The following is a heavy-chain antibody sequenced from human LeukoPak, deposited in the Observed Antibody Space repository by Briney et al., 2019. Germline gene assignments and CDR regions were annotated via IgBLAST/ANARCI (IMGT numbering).Heavy chain of an antibody. J-gene: IGHJ4*02. CDR2: INPNNGGT. V-gene: IGHV1-2*02. D-gene: IGHD3-10*01. CDR3: ARDSGEVPDY. Sequence: ASVKVSCKASGYTFTGYFIHWVRQAPGQGLEWMGWINPNNGGTNYAQKFQGRVTMTRDTSISTAYMELDRLRFDDTAVYYCARDSGEVPDYWGQGTLVTVSS. CDR1: GYTFTGYF.